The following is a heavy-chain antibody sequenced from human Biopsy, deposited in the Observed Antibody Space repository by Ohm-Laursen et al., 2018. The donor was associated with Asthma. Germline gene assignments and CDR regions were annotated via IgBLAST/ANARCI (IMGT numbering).Heavy chain of an antibody. D-gene: IGHD4-23*01. J-gene: IGHJ1*01. CDR2: IYSGGTS. CDR3: ARGVVYGGDSYAEYFQH. V-gene: IGHV3-53*01. Sequence: SLRLSCAASGFTVSRDHMFWVRQAPGKGLEWVSVIYSGGTSDTADSVRGRFTISRDFYKNTLYLQMDSLRAEDTAVYYCARGVVYGGDSYAEYFQHWGQGTLVTVSS. CDR1: GFTVSRDH.